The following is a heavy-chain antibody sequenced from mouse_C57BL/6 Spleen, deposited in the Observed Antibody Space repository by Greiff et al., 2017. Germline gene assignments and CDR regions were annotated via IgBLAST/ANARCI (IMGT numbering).Heavy chain of an antibody. Sequence: VQLQPPGAALVKPGASVKLSCQASGYTFTSYWMHWVKQRPGRGLEWIGRIDPNSGGTKYNEKVKSKATLTVDKPSITAYMQLSSLTSEDSAFYDCERLDWDGYYFDYWGQGTTLTVSS. V-gene: IGHV1-72*01. J-gene: IGHJ2*01. CDR3: ERLDWDGYYFDY. CDR1: GYTFTSYW. D-gene: IGHD4-1*01. CDR2: IDPNSGGT.